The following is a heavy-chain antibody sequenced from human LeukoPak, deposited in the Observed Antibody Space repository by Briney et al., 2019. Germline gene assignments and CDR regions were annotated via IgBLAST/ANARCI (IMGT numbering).Heavy chain of an antibody. Sequence: PSQTLSLTCTVSGGSISSGSYYWSWIRQPAGKGLEWIGRIYTSGSTNYNPSLKSRVTISADTSKNQFSLKLSSVTAADTAVYYCARGAYGYNYYYYMDVWGKGTTVTVSS. CDR2: IYTSGST. J-gene: IGHJ6*03. V-gene: IGHV4-61*02. D-gene: IGHD3-10*01. CDR1: GGSISSGSYY. CDR3: ARGAYGYNYYYYMDV.